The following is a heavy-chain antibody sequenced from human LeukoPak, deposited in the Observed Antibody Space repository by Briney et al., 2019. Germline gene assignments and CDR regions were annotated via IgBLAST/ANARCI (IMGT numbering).Heavy chain of an antibody. V-gene: IGHV3-23*01. CDR1: GFTVSRNY. CDR2: ITGSGGST. CDR3: AKDDGLIMFSS. D-gene: IGHD3-16*01. J-gene: IGHJ5*02. Sequence: GSLRLSCAASGFTVSRNYMNWVRQAPGKGLEWVSGITGSGGSTYYAGSVKGRFTISRDNSKNTLYLQVNSLRAEDTVVYYCAKDDGLIMFSSWGQGTLVTVSS.